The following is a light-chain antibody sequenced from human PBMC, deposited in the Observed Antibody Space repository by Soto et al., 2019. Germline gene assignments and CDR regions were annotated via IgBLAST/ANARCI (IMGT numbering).Light chain of an antibody. CDR2: GAS. J-gene: IGKJ4*01. V-gene: IGKV3-15*01. CDR1: QSVSSN. CDR3: QQYNDWPLT. Sequence: EIVMTQSPATLSVSPGERATLSCRASQSVSSNLAWYQQKPGQAPRLLFYGASVRATGIPDRFTGSGSGTDFTLTITSLQSEDSAVYYCQQYNDWPLTFGGGTKVDIK.